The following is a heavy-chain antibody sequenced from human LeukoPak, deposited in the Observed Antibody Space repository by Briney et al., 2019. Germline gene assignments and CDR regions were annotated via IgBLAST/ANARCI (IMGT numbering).Heavy chain of an antibody. CDR3: ARLCYDFWSGQYYYYYMDV. CDR2: IYTSGST. CDR1: GGSISSGSYY. D-gene: IGHD3-3*01. J-gene: IGHJ6*03. Sequence: SQTLSLTCTVSGGSISSGSYYWSWIRQPAGKGLEWIGRIYTSGSTNYNPSLKSRVTISVDTSKNQFSLKLSSVTAADTAVYYCARLCYDFWSGQYYYYYMDVWGKGTTVTVSS. V-gene: IGHV4-61*02.